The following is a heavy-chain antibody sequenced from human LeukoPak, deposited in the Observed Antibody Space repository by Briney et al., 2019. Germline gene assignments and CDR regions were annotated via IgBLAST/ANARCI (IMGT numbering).Heavy chain of an antibody. CDR2: IYYSGST. CDR3: ARPVGSPSHDIVVVPAATYTGRDAFDI. CDR1: GGSISSSSYY. D-gene: IGHD2-2*01. J-gene: IGHJ3*02. Sequence: SETLSLTCTVSGGSISSSSYYWGWIRQPPGKGLEWIGSIYYSGSTYYNPSLKSRVTISVDTSKNQFSLKLSSVTAADTAVYYCARPVGSPSHDIVVVPAATYTGRDAFDIWGQGTMVTVSS. V-gene: IGHV4-39*01.